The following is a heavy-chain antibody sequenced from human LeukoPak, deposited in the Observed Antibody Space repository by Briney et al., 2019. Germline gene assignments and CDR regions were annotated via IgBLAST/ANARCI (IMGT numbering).Heavy chain of an antibody. D-gene: IGHD1-26*01. CDR3: ARTPYSGSKRDGFFDY. J-gene: IGHJ4*02. V-gene: IGHV4-4*07. CDR1: GGSISSYY. CDR2: IYTSGST. Sequence: TETLSLTCTVSGGSISSYYWSWIRQPAGKGLEWIGRIYTSGSTNYNPSLKSRVTMSVDTSKNQFSLKLSSVTAADTAVYYCARTPYSGSKRDGFFDYWGQGTLVTVSS.